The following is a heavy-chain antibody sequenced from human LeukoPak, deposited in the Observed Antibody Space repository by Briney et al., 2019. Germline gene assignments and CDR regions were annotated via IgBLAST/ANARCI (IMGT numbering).Heavy chain of an antibody. J-gene: IGHJ4*02. CDR3: ARQFSN. Sequence: GGSLRLSCAASGFTFSSYNMNWVRQAPGKGLEWMGIIYPDDSDTRYSPSFQGQVTISADKSISTAYLRWSSLKASDTAMYYCARQFSNLGQGTLVTVSS. V-gene: IGHV5-51*01. CDR1: GFTFSSYN. CDR2: IYPDDSDT.